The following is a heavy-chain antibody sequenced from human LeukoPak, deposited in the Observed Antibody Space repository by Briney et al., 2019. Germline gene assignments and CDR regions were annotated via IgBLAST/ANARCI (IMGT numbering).Heavy chain of an antibody. J-gene: IGHJ4*02. CDR1: GFTFSTYS. V-gene: IGHV3-23*01. D-gene: IGHD3-10*01. CDR2: ISGSGGST. CDR3: ANYPGGSFDY. Sequence: GGSLRLSCAASGFTFSTYSMNWVRQAPGKGLEWVSAISGSGGSTYYADSVKGRFTISRDNSKNTLYLQMNSLRAEDTAVYYCANYPGGSFDYWGQGTLVTVSS.